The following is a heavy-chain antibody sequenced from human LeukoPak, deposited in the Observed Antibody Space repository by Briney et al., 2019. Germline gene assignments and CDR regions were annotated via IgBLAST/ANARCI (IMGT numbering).Heavy chain of an antibody. CDR1: CGPVCSGSYY. V-gene: IGHV4-61*01. J-gene: IGHJ4*02. D-gene: IGHD3-10*01. Sequence: SETPSLPLTVPCGPVCSGSYYWSWIGQPPGTGLDRIGYIYYSGSINYNLSLKRLVTITVDSSKNQFSLKLSSVPQADTAVYYCATESTYGTGSYYDYWGQGTLVTVSS. CDR3: ATESTYGTGSYYDY. CDR2: IYYSGSI.